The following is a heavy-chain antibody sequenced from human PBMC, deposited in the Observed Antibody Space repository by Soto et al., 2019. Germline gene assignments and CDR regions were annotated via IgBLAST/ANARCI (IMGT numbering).Heavy chain of an antibody. CDR3: ARDSADCASSSCYGFLGY. CDR1: GFTFSNYA. CDR2: ISGSGIST. D-gene: IGHD2-2*01. V-gene: IGHV3-23*01. Sequence: PGGSLRLSCAASGFTFSNYAMTWVRQAPGKGLEWVSAISGSGISTFYADSVKGRFTISRDNSKNTLYLQMNSLRAADTAVYYCARDSADCASSSCYGFLGYWGQGTLVTVSS. J-gene: IGHJ4*02.